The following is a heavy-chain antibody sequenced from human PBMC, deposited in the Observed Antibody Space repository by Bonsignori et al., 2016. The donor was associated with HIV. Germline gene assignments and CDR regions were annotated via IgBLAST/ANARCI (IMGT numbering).Heavy chain of an antibody. J-gene: IGHJ4*02. Sequence: SETLSLTCTVSGGSINTYYWSWIRQPPGKGLEWIGYIYYTGSTNYNPSLKSRVTISVDTSKNQFSLKLISMTAADTAVYYCARGVGITVSFWGQGTLVTVSS. CDR2: IYYTGST. CDR1: GGSINTYY. D-gene: IGHD3-10*02. CDR3: ARGVGITVSF. V-gene: IGHV4-59*01.